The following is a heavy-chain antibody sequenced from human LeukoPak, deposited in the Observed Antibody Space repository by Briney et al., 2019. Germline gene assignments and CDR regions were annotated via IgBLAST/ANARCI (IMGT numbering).Heavy chain of an antibody. V-gene: IGHV3-30-3*01. CDR1: GFTFSSYA. Sequence: GGSLRLSCAASGFTFSSYAMHWVRQAPGKGLEWVAVISYDGSNKYYADSVKGRFTMSRDNAQNALYLEMNSLRAEDTAVYYCAREKKTEWTTGAFDMWGQGTMVIVSS. CDR2: ISYDGSNK. J-gene: IGHJ3*02. CDR3: AREKKTEWTTGAFDM. D-gene: IGHD3-3*01.